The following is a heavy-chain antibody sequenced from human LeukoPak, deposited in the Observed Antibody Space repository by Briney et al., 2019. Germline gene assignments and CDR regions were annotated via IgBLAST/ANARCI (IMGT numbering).Heavy chain of an antibody. V-gene: IGHV3-23*01. D-gene: IGHD6-13*01. CDR1: GFTFSSYA. Sequence: GGSLRLSCAASGFTFSSYAMSWVRQAPGKGLEWVSAVSGSGGSTYYADSVKGRFTISRDNSKNTLYLQMNSLRAEDTAVYYCARDSSWYFDYWGQGTLVTVSS. CDR3: ARDSSWYFDY. CDR2: VSGSGGST. J-gene: IGHJ4*02.